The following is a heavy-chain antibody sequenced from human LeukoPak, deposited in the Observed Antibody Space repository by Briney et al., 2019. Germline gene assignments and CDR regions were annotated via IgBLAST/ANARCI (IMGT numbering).Heavy chain of an antibody. J-gene: IGHJ4*02. CDR3: ARDLAYSRLDY. D-gene: IGHD5-18*01. V-gene: IGHV3-7*01. CDR1: GLTFSSSW. CDR2: INPDGNKK. Sequence: GGSLRLSCAVSGLTFSSSWMDWVRQAPGKGLEWVASINPDGNKKYSADSVKGRFTISRDNAENSLYLQMNSLRVEDTAFYYCARDLAYSRLDYWGQGMLVTDSS.